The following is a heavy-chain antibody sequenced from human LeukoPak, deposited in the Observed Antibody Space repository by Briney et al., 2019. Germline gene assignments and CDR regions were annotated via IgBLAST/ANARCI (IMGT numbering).Heavy chain of an antibody. CDR2: TSSDLNVK. CDR1: GFTVRSDD. J-gene: IGHJ4*02. V-gene: IGHV3-30-3*01. CDR3: AREGYYGSGSPPSLYFDY. D-gene: IGHD3-10*01. Sequence: GGSLRLSCAAFGFTVRSDDMNWVRQAPGKGLEWVAVTSSDLNVKLYADSVKGRFTISRDKSRSTLYLQMNSLRPEDTAIYYCAREGYYGSGSPPSLYFDYWGQGTLVTVSS.